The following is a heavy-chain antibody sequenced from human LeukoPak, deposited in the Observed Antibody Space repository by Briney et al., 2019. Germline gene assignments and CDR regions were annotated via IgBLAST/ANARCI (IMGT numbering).Heavy chain of an antibody. CDR2: ISGSGGST. CDR3: AKSVAIYFYYGLDV. CDR1: GFTFSSCW. D-gene: IGHD3-3*01. J-gene: IGHJ6*02. V-gene: IGHV3-23*01. Sequence: PGGSLRLFCVVSGFTFSSCWMSWVRQTPGKGLEWVSAISGSGGSTYYADSVEGRFTISRDNSKNTLFLQMNSLRVEDTAPYYCAKSVAIYFYYGLDVWGQGTTVTVSS.